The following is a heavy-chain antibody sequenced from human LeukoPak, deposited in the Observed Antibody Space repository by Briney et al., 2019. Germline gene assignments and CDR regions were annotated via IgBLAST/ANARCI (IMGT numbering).Heavy chain of an antibody. CDR2: IYSGGST. Sequence: PGGSLRLSCAASGFTVSSNYMSWVRQAPGKGLEWVSVIYSGGSTYYADSVKGRFTISRDNSKNTLYLQMNSLRAEDTAVYYCARDAVAGLDGDYRGQGTLVTVSS. V-gene: IGHV3-53*01. CDR1: GFTVSSNY. J-gene: IGHJ4*02. D-gene: IGHD6-19*01. CDR3: ARDAVAGLDGDY.